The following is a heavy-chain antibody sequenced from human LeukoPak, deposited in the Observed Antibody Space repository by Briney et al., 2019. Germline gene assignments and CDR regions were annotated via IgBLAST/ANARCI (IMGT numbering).Heavy chain of an antibody. CDR2: INSDGSST. CDR3: ARAPPSSGYSYHFDI. J-gene: IGHJ3*02. D-gene: IGHD5-18*01. CDR1: GFTFSSYW. Sequence: GGSLRLSCAASGFTFSSYWMHWVRQAPGKGLVWVSRINSDGSSTSYADSVKGRFTISRDNAKNTLYLQMNSLRVEDTAVYYCARAPPSSGYSYHFDIWGQGTMVTVSS. V-gene: IGHV3-74*01.